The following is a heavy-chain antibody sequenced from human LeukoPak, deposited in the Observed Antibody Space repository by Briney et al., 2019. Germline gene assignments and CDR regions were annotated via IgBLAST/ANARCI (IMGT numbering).Heavy chain of an antibody. D-gene: IGHD3-22*01. Sequence: GGSLRLSCAASGFTFSDYYMSWIRQAPGKGLEGGSYISSSGSTIYYADSVKGRFTISRDNAKNSLYLQMNSLRAEDTAVYYCARARRYYYDSSGYYNWFDPWGQGTLVTVSS. CDR3: ARARRYYYDSSGYYNWFDP. CDR2: ISSSGSTI. CDR1: GFTFSDYY. J-gene: IGHJ5*02. V-gene: IGHV3-11*01.